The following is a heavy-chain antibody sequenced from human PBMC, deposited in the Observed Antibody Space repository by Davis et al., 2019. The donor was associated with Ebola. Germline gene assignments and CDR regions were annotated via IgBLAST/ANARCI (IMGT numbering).Heavy chain of an antibody. Sequence: ASVKVSCKASGYTFTSYAMHWVRQAPGQRLEWMGWINAGNGNTKYSQKFQGRVTITRDTSTSTVYMELSSLRSEDTAVYYCAREGYGDYVSSSDYWGQGTLVTVSS. CDR2: INAGNGNT. D-gene: IGHD4-17*01. V-gene: IGHV1-3*01. CDR3: AREGYGDYVSSSDY. J-gene: IGHJ4*02. CDR1: GYTFTSYA.